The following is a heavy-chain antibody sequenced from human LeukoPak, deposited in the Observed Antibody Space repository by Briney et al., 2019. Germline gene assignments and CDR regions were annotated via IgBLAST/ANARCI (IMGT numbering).Heavy chain of an antibody. V-gene: IGHV3-48*03. Sequence: GGSLRLSCAASGFTFGGHEMNWVRQAPGKGLEWVSYISSSGTTKFYADSVKGRFTISRDNAENSLYLQMNSLRAEDTAFYYCARVEDSSGWYVPPIDFWGQGTLVSVSS. CDR1: GFTFGGHE. CDR3: ARVEDSSGWYVPPIDF. CDR2: ISSSGTTK. J-gene: IGHJ4*02. D-gene: IGHD6-19*01.